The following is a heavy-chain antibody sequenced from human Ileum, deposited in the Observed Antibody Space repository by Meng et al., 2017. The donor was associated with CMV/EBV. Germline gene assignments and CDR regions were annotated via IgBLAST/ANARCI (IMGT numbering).Heavy chain of an antibody. V-gene: IGHV4-34*01. CDR3: ARASTYYGKDV. CDR2: MNHSGDT. CDR1: GGSFSTYY. Sequence: SETLSLTCAVHGGSFSTYYWSWIRQPPGRGLEWIGEMNHSGDTYYSPSLKSRVTISVDPSESQFSLKLSSVTGADTAVYYCARASTYYGKDVWGQGTKVTVSS. J-gene: IGHJ6*02.